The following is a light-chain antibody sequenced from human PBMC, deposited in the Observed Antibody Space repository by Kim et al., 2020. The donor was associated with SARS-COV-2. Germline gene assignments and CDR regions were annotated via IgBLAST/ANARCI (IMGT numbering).Light chain of an antibody. CDR2: GAS. Sequence: ISSFLAWYQQKPGKPPKLLIHGASSLLSGVPSRFSGSRSGTEFTLTITNLQPDYFAVYYCQQGFSFPLTFGGGTKVDIK. V-gene: IGKV1-12*01. CDR3: QQGFSFPLT. J-gene: IGKJ4*01. CDR1: ISSF.